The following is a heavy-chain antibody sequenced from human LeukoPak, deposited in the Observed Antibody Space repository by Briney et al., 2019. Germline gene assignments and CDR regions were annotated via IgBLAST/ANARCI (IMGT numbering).Heavy chain of an antibody. CDR3: ARAPRDGDDSSGYYYFDY. D-gene: IGHD3-22*01. V-gene: IGHV3-30-3*01. CDR2: ISYDGSNK. CDR1: GFTFSSYA. Sequence: GGSLRLSCAASGFTFSSYAMHWVRQAPGKGLEWVAVISYDGSNKYYADSVKGRFTISRDNSKNTLYLQMNSLRAEDTAVYYCARAPRDGDDSSGYYYFDYWGQGTLVTVSS. J-gene: IGHJ4*02.